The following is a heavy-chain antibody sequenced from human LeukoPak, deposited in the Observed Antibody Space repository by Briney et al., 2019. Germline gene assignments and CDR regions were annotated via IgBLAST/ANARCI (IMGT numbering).Heavy chain of an antibody. CDR3: ARVIRAAPGKGYFDY. CDR2: ISGGGGYT. CDR1: GFTFSSYG. V-gene: IGHV3-23*01. D-gene: IGHD6-13*01. J-gene: IGHJ4*02. Sequence: GGSLRLSCAASGFTFSSYGISWVRQAPGKGLEWVSSISGGGGYTYYADSVKGRFTISRDNSKNTLYLQMNSLRAEDTAVYYCARVIRAAPGKGYFDYWGQGTLVTVSS.